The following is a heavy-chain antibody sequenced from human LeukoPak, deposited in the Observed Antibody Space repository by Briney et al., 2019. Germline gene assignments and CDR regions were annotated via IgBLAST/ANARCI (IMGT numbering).Heavy chain of an antibody. CDR1: GFIFSAYE. V-gene: IGHV3-48*03. J-gene: IGHJ4*02. Sequence: PGGPLRLSCAACGFIFSAYEMNWVRQAPGKGLEWVSYISSSGSTIYYADSVKGRLTISRDNAKKSLYLQMNSLRAEDTAVYYCARALEFDYWGQGTLVTVSS. CDR2: ISSSGSTI. CDR3: ARALEFDY.